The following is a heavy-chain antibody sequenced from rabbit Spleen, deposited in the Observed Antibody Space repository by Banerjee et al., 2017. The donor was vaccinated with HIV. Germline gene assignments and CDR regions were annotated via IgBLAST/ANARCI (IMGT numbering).Heavy chain of an antibody. V-gene: IGHV1S40*01. Sequence: QSLEESGGDVVKPGASLTLTCTASGIDFSSYGIIWVRQAPGKGLEWIAFVYAGSSGNTYYASWAKGRFTISKTSSTTVTLQMTSLTDADTATYVCARGSDFAGAAWDLWGQGTLVTVS. CDR2: VYAGSSGNT. J-gene: IGHJ4*01. CDR3: ARGSDFAGAAWDL. CDR1: GIDFSSYG. D-gene: IGHD2-1*01.